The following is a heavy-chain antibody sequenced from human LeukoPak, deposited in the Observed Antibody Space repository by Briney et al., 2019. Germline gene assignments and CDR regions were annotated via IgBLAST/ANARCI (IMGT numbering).Heavy chain of an antibody. CDR3: ARVGSLALMGRAPSAFDI. Sequence: GASVKVSCKASVYTFTSYGISWVRQAPGQGLEWMGWISAYNGNTNYAQKLQGRVTMTTDTSTSTAYMELRSLRSDDTAVYYCARVGSLALMGRAPSAFDIWGQGTMVTVSS. CDR2: ISAYNGNT. J-gene: IGHJ3*02. CDR1: VYTFTSYG. D-gene: IGHD2-8*01. V-gene: IGHV1-18*01.